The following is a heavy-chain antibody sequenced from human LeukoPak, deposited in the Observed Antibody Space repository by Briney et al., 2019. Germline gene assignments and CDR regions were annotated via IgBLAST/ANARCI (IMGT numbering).Heavy chain of an antibody. CDR2: IYPGDSDT. Sequence: GESLKISCKGSGYSFTSYWIGWVRQMPGKGLEWVGIIYPGDSDTRYSPSFQGQVTISADKSISTAYLQWSSLKASDTAMYYCARGYCSGGSCYSGPYDYWGQGTLVTVSS. D-gene: IGHD2-15*01. J-gene: IGHJ4*02. CDR1: GYSFTSYW. V-gene: IGHV5-51*01. CDR3: ARGYCSGGSCYSGPYDY.